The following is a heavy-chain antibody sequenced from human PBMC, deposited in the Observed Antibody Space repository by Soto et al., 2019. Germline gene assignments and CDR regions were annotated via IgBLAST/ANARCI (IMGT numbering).Heavy chain of an antibody. D-gene: IGHD3-3*01. CDR1: GFIFSSYA. Sequence: GGSLRLSCVGSGFIFSSYAMGWVRQAPGKGLEWVSGISDSGGSTYYADSVKGRFSISRDNSKNTLYLQMNSLRTEDTAVYYCANTIFGITQFGRDVWGQGTTVTVSS. J-gene: IGHJ6*02. V-gene: IGHV3-23*01. CDR3: ANTIFGITQFGRDV. CDR2: ISDSGGST.